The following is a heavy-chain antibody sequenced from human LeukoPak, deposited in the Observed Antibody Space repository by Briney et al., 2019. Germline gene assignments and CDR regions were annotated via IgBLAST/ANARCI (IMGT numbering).Heavy chain of an antibody. D-gene: IGHD3-3*01. CDR3: ARASVLYYDFWSGYYRWFDP. CDR2: ISAYNGNT. J-gene: IGHJ5*02. V-gene: IGHV1-18*01. CDR1: GYTFTSYG. Sequence: ASVKVSCKATGYTFTSYGISWVRQAPGQGLEWMGWISAYNGNTNYAQKLQGRVTMTTDTSTSTAYMELRSLRPDDTAVYYCARASVLYYDFWSGYYRWFDPWGQGTLVTVSS.